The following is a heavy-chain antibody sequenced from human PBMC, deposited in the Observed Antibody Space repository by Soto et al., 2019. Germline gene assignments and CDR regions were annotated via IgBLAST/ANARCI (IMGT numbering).Heavy chain of an antibody. CDR1: GFTFSSYS. J-gene: IGHJ2*01. V-gene: IGHV3-48*02. Sequence: EVQLVESGGGLVQPGGSLRLSCAASGFTFSSYSMNWVRQAPGKGLEWVSYISSSSSTIYYADSVKGRFTISRDNAKNSLYMQMNGWRDEDRAVYYCARPPYNWNDVLWVNGYFDPWGRGTLVTVSS. CDR2: ISSSSSTI. D-gene: IGHD1-1*01. CDR3: ARPPYNWNDVLWVNGYFDP.